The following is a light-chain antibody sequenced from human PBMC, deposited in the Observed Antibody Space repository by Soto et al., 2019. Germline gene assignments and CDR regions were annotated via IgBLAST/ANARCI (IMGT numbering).Light chain of an antibody. CDR1: SSDVGGYNY. CDR3: NSYTTSGTLYV. Sequence: QSALIQPASVSGSPGQSITISCTGTSSDVGGYNYVSWYQQHPGKAPKLILYEFTNRPSGVSNRFSGSKSGNAASLTISGLQAEDEADYYCNSYTTSGTLYVFGTGTKVTVL. V-gene: IGLV2-14*01. CDR2: EFT. J-gene: IGLJ1*01.